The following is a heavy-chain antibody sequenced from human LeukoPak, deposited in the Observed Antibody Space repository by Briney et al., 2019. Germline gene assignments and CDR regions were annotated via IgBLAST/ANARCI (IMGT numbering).Heavy chain of an antibody. CDR3: AKDRRTHAPQGGDY. CDR1: GFTFSSYT. Sequence: GGSLRLSCAASGFTFSSYTLNWVRQAPGKGLEWVSYISSSGSTIYYADSVKGRFTISRDNAKNSLYLQMNSLRAEDTAVYYCAKDRRTHAPQGGDYWGQGTLVTVSS. J-gene: IGHJ4*02. D-gene: IGHD1/OR15-1a*01. V-gene: IGHV3-48*01. CDR2: ISSSGSTI.